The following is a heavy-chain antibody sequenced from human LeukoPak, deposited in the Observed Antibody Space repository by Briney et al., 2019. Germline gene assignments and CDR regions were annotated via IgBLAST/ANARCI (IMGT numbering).Heavy chain of an antibody. J-gene: IGHJ4*02. CDR2: ISGNGGGT. Sequence: PGGSLRLSCAASGFTFTRFGMSWVRQAPGKGLEFVSAISGNGGGTYYADSVKGRFTISRDNSKNTLYLQMSSLRGEDTAVYYCVRIPVLQWLEHPGYFDYWGQGTLVTVSS. CDR1: GFTFTRFG. V-gene: IGHV3-64D*08. CDR3: VRIPVLQWLEHPGYFDY. D-gene: IGHD6-19*01.